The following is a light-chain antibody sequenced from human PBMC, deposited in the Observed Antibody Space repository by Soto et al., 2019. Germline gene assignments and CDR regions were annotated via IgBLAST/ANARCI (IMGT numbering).Light chain of an antibody. CDR1: QSLSGSF. CDR2: GAS. J-gene: IGKJ5*01. CDR3: QRYGSSPLIT. Sequence: EILLTQSPGTLSLSPGERATLSCRASQSLSGSFLAWYQQRPGQAPRLLLYGASSRATGIPDRFSGSGSGTDFTLTISRLEPEDFAVYYCQRYGSSPLITFGQGTRLEIK. V-gene: IGKV3-20*01.